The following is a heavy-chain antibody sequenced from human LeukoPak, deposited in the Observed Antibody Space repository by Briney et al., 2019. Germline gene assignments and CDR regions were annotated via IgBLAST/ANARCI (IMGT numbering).Heavy chain of an antibody. D-gene: IGHD4-23*01. Sequence: PSETLSLTCTVSGGSISSRNYYWDWIRQPPGKGLEWIGNFYDSGSTYHNPSPKSRVTISVDTSKNQFSLKLTSVTAADTAVYYCATSGYGGNSRFGYWGQGTLVTVSS. CDR3: ATSGYGGNSRFGY. CDR2: FYDSGST. V-gene: IGHV4-39*01. J-gene: IGHJ4*02. CDR1: GGSISSRNYY.